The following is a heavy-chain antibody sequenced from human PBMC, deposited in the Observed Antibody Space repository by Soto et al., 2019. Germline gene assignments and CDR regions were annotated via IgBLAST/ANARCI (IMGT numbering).Heavy chain of an antibody. V-gene: IGHV1-69*13. CDR3: AREITIFGGVRAKGDYYYGMDV. Sequence: ASVKVSCKASGGTFSSYAISWVRQAPGQGLEWMGWIIPIFGTANYAQKFQGRVTITADESTSTAYMELSSLRSEDTAVYYCAREITIFGGVRAKGDYYYGMDVWGQGTTVTVS. CDR1: GGTFSSYA. J-gene: IGHJ6*02. CDR2: IIPIFGTA. D-gene: IGHD3-3*01.